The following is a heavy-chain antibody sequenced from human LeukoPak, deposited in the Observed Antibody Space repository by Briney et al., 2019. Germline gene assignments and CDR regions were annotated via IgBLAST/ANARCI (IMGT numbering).Heavy chain of an antibody. CDR1: GFTFSSYA. J-gene: IGHJ4*02. D-gene: IGHD2-2*01. V-gene: IGHV3-30-3*01. Sequence: GGSLRLSCAASGFTFSSYAMHWVRQGPGKGLEWVAVISYDGSNKYYADSVKGRFTISRDNSKNTLYLQMNSLRAEDTAVYYCARVSSWCFDYWGQGTLVTVSS. CDR2: ISYDGSNK. CDR3: ARVSSWCFDY.